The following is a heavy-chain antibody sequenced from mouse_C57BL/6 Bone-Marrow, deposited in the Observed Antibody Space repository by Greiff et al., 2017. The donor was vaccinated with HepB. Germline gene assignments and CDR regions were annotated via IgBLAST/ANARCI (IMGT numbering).Heavy chain of an antibody. Sequence: VKLVESGPELVKPGASVKISYKASGYSFTSYYIHWVKQRPGQGLEWIGWIYPGSGNTKYNEKFKGKATLTADTSSSTAYMQLSSLTSEDSAVYYCARFGITTVTSYAMDYWGQGTSVTVSS. J-gene: IGHJ4*01. CDR2: IYPGSGNT. D-gene: IGHD1-1*01. V-gene: IGHV1-66*01. CDR3: ARFGITTVTSYAMDY. CDR1: GYSFTSYY.